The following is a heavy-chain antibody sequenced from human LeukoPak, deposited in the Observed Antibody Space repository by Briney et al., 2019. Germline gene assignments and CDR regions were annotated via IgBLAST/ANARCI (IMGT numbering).Heavy chain of an antibody. D-gene: IGHD2-15*01. J-gene: IGHJ3*02. CDR2: IKQDGNEK. CDR3: ARDCSGGTCYTSAFDI. V-gene: IGHV3-7*01. CDR1: GFTFSNYW. Sequence: GGSLRLSCAASGFTFSNYWMSWVRQAPGKALEWVANIKQDGNEKLYVNSVKGRFTISRDNAKNSLYLQMNSLRAEDTAIYYCARDCSGGTCYTSAFDIWGQGTMVTVSS.